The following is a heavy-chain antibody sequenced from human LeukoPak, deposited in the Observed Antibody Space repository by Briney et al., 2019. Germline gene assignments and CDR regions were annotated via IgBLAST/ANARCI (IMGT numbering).Heavy chain of an antibody. CDR1: GGSFNNKV. CDR2: IIPRLRTA. CDR3: ARSGGSSWYASIYY. V-gene: IGHV1-69*04. D-gene: IGHD6-13*01. J-gene: IGHJ4*02. Sequence: SVTVSCKASGGSFNNKVVSWVRQAPGQGLEWMGRIIPRLRTADYAQTFQGRLTITADKSTDTAYMELTSLTSADTAVYYCARSGGSSWYASIYYWGQGTLVTVSS.